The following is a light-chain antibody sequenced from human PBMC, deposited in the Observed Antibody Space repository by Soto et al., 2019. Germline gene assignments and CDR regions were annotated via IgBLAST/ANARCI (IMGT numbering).Light chain of an antibody. CDR1: QSVSTY. J-gene: IGKJ3*01. CDR3: QQRYTWPVT. Sequence: EIVLTQSPATLSLSPGERVTLSCRASQSVSTYLAWYQQKPGQAPRLLIYDAFKRPTGLPARFSGSGSGTDFTLTISSLEPEDFAVYYCQQRYTWPVTFVPGTTVDIK. V-gene: IGKV3-11*01. CDR2: DAF.